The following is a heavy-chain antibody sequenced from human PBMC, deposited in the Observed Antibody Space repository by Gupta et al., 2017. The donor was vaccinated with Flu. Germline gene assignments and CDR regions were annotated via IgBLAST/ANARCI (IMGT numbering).Heavy chain of an antibody. CDR3: ARVEERSTIFGVVKGEGYGMDV. CDR2: IKQDGSEK. D-gene: IGHD3-3*01. Sequence: EVPLVESGGGLVQPGGSLRLSCAASGLPFSSHWMSWVRQAPGRGLEWVANIKQDGSEKYYVDSVKGRFTISRDNAKNSLYLQMNSLRAEDTAVYYCARVEERSTIFGVVKGEGYGMDVWGQGTTVTVSS. J-gene: IGHJ6*02. CDR1: GLPFSSHW. V-gene: IGHV3-7*01.